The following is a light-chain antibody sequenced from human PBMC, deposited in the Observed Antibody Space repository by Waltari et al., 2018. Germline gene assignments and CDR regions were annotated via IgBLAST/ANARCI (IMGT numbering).Light chain of an antibody. Sequence: QSALTQPASVSGSPGQSITISCTGTSSDVGGYNYVSWYQQHPGKAPKLMIYEVSHRPSGVCNRFSGSKSGNTASLTISGLQAEDEADYYCSSYTSSSTKVFGTGTKVTVL. CDR1: SSDVGGYNY. V-gene: IGLV2-14*01. CDR2: EVS. J-gene: IGLJ1*01. CDR3: SSYTSSSTKV.